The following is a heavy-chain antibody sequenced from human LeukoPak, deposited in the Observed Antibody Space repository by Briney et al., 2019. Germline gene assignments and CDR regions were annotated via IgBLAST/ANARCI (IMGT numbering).Heavy chain of an antibody. D-gene: IGHD2-21*01. Sequence: PGGSLRLSCAASGFTFSSYGMHWVRQAPGKGLEWVAYIAHHGNNRYYVDSVKGRFTISRDNSKGVLYLQMNSLRGDDTAIYYCAKDGSWSCTDWGQGTLVTVAP. V-gene: IGHV3-30*02. J-gene: IGHJ4*02. CDR2: IAHHGNNR. CDR3: AKDGSWSCTD. CDR1: GFTFSSYG.